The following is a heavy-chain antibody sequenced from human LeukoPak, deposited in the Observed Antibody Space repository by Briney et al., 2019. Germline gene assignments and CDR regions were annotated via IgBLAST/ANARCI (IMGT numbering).Heavy chain of an antibody. CDR2: ITSKTDGGTT. V-gene: IGHV3-15*01. CDR1: GFTFSNAW. Sequence: GGSLRLSCAASGFTFSNAWMSWVRQAPGKGLEWVGRITSKTDGGTTDYAAPVKGRFTISRDDSKNTLYPQMNSLKTEDTAVYYCSTDIRSRSGYYYVSPWYFDLWGRGTLVTVSS. D-gene: IGHD3-22*01. CDR3: STDIRSRSGYYYVSPWYFDL. J-gene: IGHJ2*01.